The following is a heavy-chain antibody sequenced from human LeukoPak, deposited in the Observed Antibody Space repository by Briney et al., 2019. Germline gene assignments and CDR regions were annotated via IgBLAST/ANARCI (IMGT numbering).Heavy chain of an antibody. V-gene: IGHV3-21*04. D-gene: IGHD3-9*01. J-gene: IGHJ4*02. CDR3: AKEGAPYDILTGYYFPEEFDSGYYFDY. CDR1: GFTFSSYS. Sequence: GGSLRLSCAASGFTFSSYSTDWVRQAPGEGLEWVSTITSGSIDIYYADSVKGRFTISRDNAENSLYLQMNSLRAEDTAVYYCAKEGAPYDILTGYYFPEEFDSGYYFDYWGQGTLVTVSS. CDR2: ITSGSIDI.